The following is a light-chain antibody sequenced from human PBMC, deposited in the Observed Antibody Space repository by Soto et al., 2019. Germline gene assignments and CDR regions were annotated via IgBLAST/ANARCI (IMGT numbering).Light chain of an antibody. V-gene: IGKV3-15*01. Sequence: IVMTQSPSTVSVSPRERSTLSCRASQSISSNLAWYQQKPGQAPRLLIYGASTRATAIPARFSGSGSGTEFTLTISSLQSEDFAVYYCQQYYSWPLTFGGGTKVDIK. CDR3: QQYYSWPLT. CDR1: QSISSN. CDR2: GAS. J-gene: IGKJ4*01.